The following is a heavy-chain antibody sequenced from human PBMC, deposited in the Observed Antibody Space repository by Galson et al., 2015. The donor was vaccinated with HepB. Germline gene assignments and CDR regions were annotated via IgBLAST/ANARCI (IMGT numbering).Heavy chain of an antibody. J-gene: IGHJ6*02. CDR3: ARDRDCSGGSCEDGMDV. V-gene: IGHV3-74*01. D-gene: IGHD2-15*01. CDR1: GFTFSSYW. CDR2: INSDGSST. Sequence: SLRLSCAASGFTFSSYWMHWVRQGPGKGLVWVSRINSDGSSTSYADSVKGRFTISRDNAKNTLYLQMNSLRAEDTAVYYCARDRDCSGGSCEDGMDVWGQGTTVTVSS.